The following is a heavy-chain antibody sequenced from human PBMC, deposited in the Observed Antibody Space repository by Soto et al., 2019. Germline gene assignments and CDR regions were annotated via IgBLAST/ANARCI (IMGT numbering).Heavy chain of an antibody. D-gene: IGHD5-18*01. J-gene: IGHJ5*02. Sequence: SETLSLTCTVSGGSVSSGGYYWSWIRQPPGKGLEWIGNIHYSGSTNYNPSLKSRVTISVDTSKNQFSLKLSSVPAADTAVYYCVRGLPYSYGYVSWFDPWGQGTLVTVSA. CDR3: VRGLPYSYGYVSWFDP. CDR2: IHYSGST. V-gene: IGHV4-61*08. CDR1: GGSVSSGGYY.